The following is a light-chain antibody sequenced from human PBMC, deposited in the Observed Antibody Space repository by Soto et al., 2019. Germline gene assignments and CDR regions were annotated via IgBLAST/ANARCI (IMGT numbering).Light chain of an antibody. J-gene: IGLJ3*02. V-gene: IGLV1-40*01. Sequence: QSVLTQPPSVSGAPGQRVTISCTGSSSNIGAGYDVHWYQQLPGTPPKLLIYGNSNRPSGVPDRFSGSKSGTSASLAITGLQAEDEADYYCQSYDSSLSGYWVFGGGTKVTVL. CDR3: QSYDSSLSGYWV. CDR2: GNS. CDR1: SSNIGAGYD.